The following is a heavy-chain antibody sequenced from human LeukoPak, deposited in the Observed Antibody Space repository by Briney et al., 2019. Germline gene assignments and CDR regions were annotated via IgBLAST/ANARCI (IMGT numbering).Heavy chain of an antibody. V-gene: IGHV4-39*07. CDR2: IYHSGST. D-gene: IGHD1-14*01. J-gene: IGHJ6*03. Sequence: SETLSLTCIVSGGSISSSSYYWGWIRQPPGKGLEWIGSIYHSGSTYYNPSLKSRVTISVDTSKNQFSLRLSSLTAADTALYYCARDRKYYYHMDVWGKGTTVTVSS. CDR1: GGSISSSSYY. CDR3: ARDRKYYYHMDV.